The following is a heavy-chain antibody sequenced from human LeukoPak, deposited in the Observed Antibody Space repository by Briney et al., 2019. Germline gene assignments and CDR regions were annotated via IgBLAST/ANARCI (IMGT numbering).Heavy chain of an antibody. CDR3: AILYDSSGYYGRFDY. D-gene: IGHD3-22*01. V-gene: IGHV1-69*13. CDR1: GGTFSSYA. CDR2: IIPIFGTA. J-gene: IGHJ4*02. Sequence: GASVKVSCKASGGTFSSYAISWVRQAPGQGLEWMGGIIPIFGTADYAQKFQGRVTITADESTSTAYMELSSLRSEDTAGYYCAILYDSSGYYGRFDYWGQGTLVTVSS.